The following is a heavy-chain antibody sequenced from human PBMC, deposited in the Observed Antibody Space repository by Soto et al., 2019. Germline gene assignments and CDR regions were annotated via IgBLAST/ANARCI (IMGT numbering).Heavy chain of an antibody. D-gene: IGHD3-10*01. CDR3: AREVTYGGGSFSLGL. J-gene: IGHJ4*02. V-gene: IGHV1-2*02. CDR1: GYFFTSHY. Sequence: ASGYASCKTSGYFFTSHYLHLVRLAPGRGLEMMGXIXPXXXCXNXPXKXXXXGTMASDTSISTAYMEMSGLRSDDTAIYYCAREVTYGGGSFSLGLWGQGTLVTVSS. CDR2: IXPXXXCX.